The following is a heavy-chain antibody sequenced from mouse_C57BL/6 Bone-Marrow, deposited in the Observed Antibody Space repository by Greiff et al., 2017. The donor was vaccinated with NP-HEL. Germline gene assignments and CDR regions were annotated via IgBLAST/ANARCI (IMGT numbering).Heavy chain of an antibody. J-gene: IGHJ2*01. CDR2: IHPNSGST. CDR1: GYTFTSYW. D-gene: IGHD1-1*01. V-gene: IGHV1-64*01. Sequence: VQLQQPGAELVKPGASVKLSCKASGYTFTSYWMHWVKQRPGQGLEWIGMIHPNSGSTNYNEKFKSKATLTVDKSSSTAYMQLSSLTSEDSAVYYCARGPYYGSRRNYFDYWGQGTTLTVSS. CDR3: ARGPYYGSRRNYFDY.